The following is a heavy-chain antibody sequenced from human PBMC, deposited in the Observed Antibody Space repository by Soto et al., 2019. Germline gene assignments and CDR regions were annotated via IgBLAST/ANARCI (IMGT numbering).Heavy chain of an antibody. CDR2: ISSSSSYI. J-gene: IGHJ4*02. CDR1: GFTFSSYS. Sequence: GGSLRLSCAASGFTFSSYSMNWVRQAPGKGLEWVSSISSSSSYIYYADSVKGRFTISRDNAKNSLSLQMNSLRAEDTAVYYCAREETYYDSSGYYPFDYWGQGTLVTVSS. V-gene: IGHV3-21*01. D-gene: IGHD3-22*01. CDR3: AREETYYDSSGYYPFDY.